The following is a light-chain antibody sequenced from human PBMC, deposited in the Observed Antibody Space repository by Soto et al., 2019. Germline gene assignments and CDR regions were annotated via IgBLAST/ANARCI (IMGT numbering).Light chain of an antibody. V-gene: IGKV1-9*01. Sequence: IQLTQSPSSLSASVGDRVSITCRASQDIKTYLAWYQQKRGKAPKLLISGTFTLQSGVPSRFNGSGSGTDFTLTISRLQLEDFATYYCQHLNNYPPFTFGPGTKVDLE. CDR2: GTF. CDR3: QHLNNYPPFT. J-gene: IGKJ3*01. CDR1: QDIKTY.